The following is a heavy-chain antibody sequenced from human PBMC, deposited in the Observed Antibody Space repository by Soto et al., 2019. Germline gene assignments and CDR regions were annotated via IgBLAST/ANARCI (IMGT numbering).Heavy chain of an antibody. CDR2: ISYDGSNK. V-gene: IGHV3-30*18. CDR3: AKVLAAAAFDY. D-gene: IGHD6-13*01. J-gene: IGHJ4*02. CDR1: EFTFSSYG. Sequence: QVQLVESGGGVVQPGRSLRLSCAASEFTFSSYGMHWVRQAPGKGLEWVAVISYDGSNKYYADSVKGRFTISRDNSKNTLYLQMNSLRAEDTAVYYCAKVLAAAAFDYWGQGTLVTVSS.